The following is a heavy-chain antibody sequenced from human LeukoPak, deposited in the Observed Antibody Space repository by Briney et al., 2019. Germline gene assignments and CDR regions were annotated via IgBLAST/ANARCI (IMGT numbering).Heavy chain of an antibody. CDR1: GFSFSSYA. J-gene: IGHJ4*02. CDR2: MSSSDDGR. CDR3: AKAGGYSSGWEKGGDDY. V-gene: IGHV3-23*01. Sequence: PGGSLRLSCATSGFSFSSYAMSWVRQAPGKGLEWVSAMSSSDDGRYYAASVRGRFTISRDTSRSTLYLQMNSLRAEDAAVYYCAKAGGYSSGWEKGGDDYWGQGTLVTVSS. D-gene: IGHD6-19*01.